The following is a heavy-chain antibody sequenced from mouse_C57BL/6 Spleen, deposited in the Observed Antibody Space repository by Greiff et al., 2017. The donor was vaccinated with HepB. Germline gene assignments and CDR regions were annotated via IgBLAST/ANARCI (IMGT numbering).Heavy chain of an antibody. CDR1: GFTFSSYT. CDR2: ISGGGGNT. V-gene: IGHV5-9*01. Sequence: EVKVVESGGGLVKPGGSLKLSCAASGFTFSSYTMSWVRQTPEKRLEWVATISGGGGNTYYPDSVKGRFTISRDNAKNTLYLQMSSLRSEDTALYYCASIYYDYGYYFDYWGQGTTLTVSS. J-gene: IGHJ2*01. D-gene: IGHD2-4*01. CDR3: ASIYYDYGYYFDY.